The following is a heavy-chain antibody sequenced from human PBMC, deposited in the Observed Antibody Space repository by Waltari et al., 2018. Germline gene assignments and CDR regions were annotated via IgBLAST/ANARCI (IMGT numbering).Heavy chain of an antibody. V-gene: IGHV3-74*01. CDR3: ASAYYDILD. CDR1: GFTFSSYW. Sequence: EVQLEESGGGLVQPGGSLRLSCAASGFTFSSYWMHWVRQAPGKGLVGVSRINRDGSTISYADSVKGRFTISRDNAKNTLYLQMNSLSAEDTAVYYCASAYYDILDWGQGTLVTVAS. CDR2: INRDGSTI. J-gene: IGHJ4*02. D-gene: IGHD3-9*01.